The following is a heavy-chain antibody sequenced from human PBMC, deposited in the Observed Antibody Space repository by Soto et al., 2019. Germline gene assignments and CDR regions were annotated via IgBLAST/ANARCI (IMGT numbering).Heavy chain of an antibody. V-gene: IGHV4-39*01. D-gene: IGHD3-16*01. CDR2: IYYSGST. CDR3: ANRPGERDDYYDI. J-gene: IGHJ3*02. Sequence: QLQLQESGPGLVKPSETLSLTCTVSGDSISSSHYYWDWIRQPPGKGLEWIGSIYYSGSTYYNPSLKSRVTISVDTSKNQFSLILSSVTAADTAVYYCANRPGERDDYYDIWGQGTMVTVSS. CDR1: GDSISSSHYY.